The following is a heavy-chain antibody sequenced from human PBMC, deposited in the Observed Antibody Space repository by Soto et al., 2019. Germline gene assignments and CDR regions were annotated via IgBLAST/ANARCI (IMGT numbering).Heavy chain of an antibody. CDR1: GGTFSSYA. V-gene: IGHV1-69*12. D-gene: IGHD6-13*01. CDR3: ARGFEPAAGVDYYYYYGMDV. Sequence: QVQLVQSGAEVKKPGSSVKVSCKASGGTFSSYAISWVRQAPGQGLEWMGGIIPIFGTANYAQKFQGRVTITADESPSTAYMELSSLRSEDTAVYYCARGFEPAAGVDYYYYYGMDVWGQGTTVTVSS. J-gene: IGHJ6*02. CDR2: IIPIFGTA.